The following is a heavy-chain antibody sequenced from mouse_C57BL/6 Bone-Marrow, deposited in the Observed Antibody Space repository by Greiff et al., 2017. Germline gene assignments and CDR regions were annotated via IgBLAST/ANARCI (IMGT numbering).Heavy chain of an antibody. CDR2: INPNNGGT. J-gene: IGHJ1*03. Sequence: EVQLQQSGPELVKPGASVKISCKASGYTFTDYYMNWVKQSHGKSLEWIGDINPNNGGTSYNQKFKGKATLTVDKSSSTAYMELRSLTSEDSAVYYCAREDYGSPLYFDVWGTGTTVTVSS. CDR1: GYTFTDYY. V-gene: IGHV1-26*01. D-gene: IGHD1-1*01. CDR3: AREDYGSPLYFDV.